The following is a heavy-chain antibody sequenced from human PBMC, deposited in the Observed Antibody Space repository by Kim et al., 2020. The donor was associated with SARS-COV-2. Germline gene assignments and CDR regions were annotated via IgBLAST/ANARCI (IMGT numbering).Heavy chain of an antibody. CDR3: ASRIAVAGTVWFDP. V-gene: IGHV4-34*01. CDR1: GGSFSGYY. Sequence: SETLSLTCAVYGGSFSGYYWSWIRQPPGKGLEWIGEINHSGSTNYNPSLKSRVTISVDTSKNQFSLKLSSVTAADTAVYYCASRIAVAGTVWFDPWGQGTLVTVSS. D-gene: IGHD6-19*01. J-gene: IGHJ5*02. CDR2: INHSGST.